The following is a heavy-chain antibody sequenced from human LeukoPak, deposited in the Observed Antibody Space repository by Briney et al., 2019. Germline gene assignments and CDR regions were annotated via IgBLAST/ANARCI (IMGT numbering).Heavy chain of an antibody. CDR1: GYTLTSYY. CDR2: INPSVGSA. Sequence: ASVKVSCKASGYTLTSYYMHWVRQAPGQGLEWMGIINPSVGSAIYTQKFQGRVTQTTDTSTSTVYMELNSLRSEDTAVYYCARGFNYYDNSGYYQYYFDYWGQGTLVTVSS. CDR3: ARGFNYYDNSGYYQYYFDY. J-gene: IGHJ4*02. V-gene: IGHV1-46*01. D-gene: IGHD3-22*01.